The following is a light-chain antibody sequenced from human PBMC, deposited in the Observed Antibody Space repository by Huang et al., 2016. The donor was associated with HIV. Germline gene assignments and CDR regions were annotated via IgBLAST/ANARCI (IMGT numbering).Light chain of an antibody. V-gene: IGKV1-27*01. Sequence: DIQMTQSPASLSASSGAKFTLTCRACQVIGNFIAWFQQKPGKVPTILIYGASSLQSGVPSRFSGRGSGTKLLLTITNFQPEDVATYYCQRYDTAPRTFGQGTRVDLK. CDR1: QVIGNF. CDR3: QRYDTAPRT. J-gene: IGKJ1*01. CDR2: GAS.